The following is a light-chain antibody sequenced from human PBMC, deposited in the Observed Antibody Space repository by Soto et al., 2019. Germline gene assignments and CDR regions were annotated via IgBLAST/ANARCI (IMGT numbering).Light chain of an antibody. CDR2: SAS. V-gene: IGKV1-5*01. J-gene: IGKJ1*01. Sequence: DIQMTQSPSTLSASVGDRVTITCRASQSISSWLAWYQQKPGKAPKLLIYSASNLDSGVPSRFSGSGSVTEFTLTISSLQPDDFATYFCQQFSSYSRTFGQGTKV. CDR3: QQFSSYSRT. CDR1: QSISSW.